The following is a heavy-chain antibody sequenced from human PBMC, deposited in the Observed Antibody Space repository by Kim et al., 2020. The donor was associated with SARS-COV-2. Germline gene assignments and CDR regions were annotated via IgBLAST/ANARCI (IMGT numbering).Heavy chain of an antibody. D-gene: IGHD3-22*01. CDR1: GYSFTNYW. CDR3: ARRDYYDRLDYSYFFDY. CDR2: IYPGDSDT. J-gene: IGHJ4*02. Sequence: GESLKISCKASGYSFTNYWIGWVRQMPGKGLEWMGIIYPGDSDTKYSPSFQGQVTISADKSTTTAYLQWSSLKASDTAMYYCARRDYYDRLDYSYFFDYWGQGTLVTVSS. V-gene: IGHV5-51*01.